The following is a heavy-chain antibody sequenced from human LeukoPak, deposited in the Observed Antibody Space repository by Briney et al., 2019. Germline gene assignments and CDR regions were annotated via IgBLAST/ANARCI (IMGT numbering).Heavy chain of an antibody. CDR1: GGSINSGGYY. CDR2: IYHSGST. CDR3: ARSDSSGYYPNLLDY. D-gene: IGHD3-22*01. V-gene: IGHV4-30-2*01. J-gene: IGHJ4*02. Sequence: SETLSLTCTVSGGSINSGGYYWSWIRQPPGKGLEWIGYIYHSGSTYYNPSLKSRVTISVDRSKNQFSLKLCSVTAADTAVYYCARSDSSGYYPNLLDYWGQGTLVTVSS.